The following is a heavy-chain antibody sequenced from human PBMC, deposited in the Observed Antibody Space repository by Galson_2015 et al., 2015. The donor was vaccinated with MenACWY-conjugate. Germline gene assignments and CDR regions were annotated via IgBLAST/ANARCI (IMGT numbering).Heavy chain of an antibody. V-gene: IGHV3-23*01. J-gene: IGHJ3*02. CDR1: GFTFSSYA. CDR2: ISGSGGST. CDR3: AKRYYYDSSGYYYGVLGDAFDT. D-gene: IGHD3-22*01. Sequence: SLRLSCAASGFTFSSYAMSWVRQAPGKGLEWVSAISGSGGSTYYADSVKGRFTISRDNSKNTLYLQMNSLRAEDTAVYYCAKRYYYDSSGYYYGVLGDAFDTWGQGTMVTVSS.